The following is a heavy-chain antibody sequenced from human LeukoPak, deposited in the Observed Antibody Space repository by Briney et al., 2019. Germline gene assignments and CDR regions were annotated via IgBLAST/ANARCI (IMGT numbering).Heavy chain of an antibody. V-gene: IGHV3-30*03. Sequence: PGRSLRLSCAASGFTFSSHDMHWVRQAPGKGLEWVAIISYDGGKKDYADSVKGRFTISRDNSKNTLYLQMNSLRAEDTAVYCCATTGYSSRNYWGQGTLVTVSS. CDR2: ISYDGGKK. CDR1: GFTFSSHD. D-gene: IGHD6-13*01. CDR3: ATTGYSSRNY. J-gene: IGHJ4*02.